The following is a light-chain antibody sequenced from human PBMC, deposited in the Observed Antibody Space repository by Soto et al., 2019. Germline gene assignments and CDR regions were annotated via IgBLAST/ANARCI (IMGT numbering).Light chain of an antibody. CDR1: SSNLGAGYD. V-gene: IGLV1-40*01. CDR2: GNS. CDR3: QSYDSSLSGSYV. Sequence: SVLAQPPSVSGAPGQRVAISCTGGSSNLGAGYDVHWYQQLPGTAPKVLIYGNSNRPSGVPDRFSGSKSGTSAALAITGLQAEDEADYYCQSYDSSLSGSYVFGTGTKVTVL. J-gene: IGLJ1*01.